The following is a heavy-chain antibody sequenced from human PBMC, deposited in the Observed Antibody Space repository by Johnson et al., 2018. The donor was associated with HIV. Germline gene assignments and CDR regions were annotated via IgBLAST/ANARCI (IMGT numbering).Heavy chain of an antibody. CDR2: IWYDGSNK. V-gene: IGHV3-33*01. Sequence: QVQLVESGGGVVQPGRSLRLSCAASGFTFNSYGMHWVRQAPGKGLEWVAVIWYDGSNKYYADSVKGRFTISRDNSKNTLYLQMNSLRAEDTAVYYCARLRGSSAKGFDIWGQGTMVIVSS. J-gene: IGHJ3*02. CDR3: ARLRGSSAKGFDI. D-gene: IGHD6-6*01. CDR1: GFTFNSYG.